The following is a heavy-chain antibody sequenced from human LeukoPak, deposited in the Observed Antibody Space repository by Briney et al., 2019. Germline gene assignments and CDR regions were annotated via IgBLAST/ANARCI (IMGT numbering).Heavy chain of an antibody. CDR3: ARYGVYYYYGMDV. V-gene: IGHV4-34*01. Sequence: PSETLSLTCAVYGGSFSGYYWSRIRQPPGKGLEWIGEINHSGSTNYNPSLKSRVTISVDMSKNQFSLKLSSVTAADTAVYYCARYGVYYYYGMDVWGQGTTVTVSS. CDR1: GGSFSGYY. J-gene: IGHJ6*02. D-gene: IGHD3-10*01. CDR2: INHSGST.